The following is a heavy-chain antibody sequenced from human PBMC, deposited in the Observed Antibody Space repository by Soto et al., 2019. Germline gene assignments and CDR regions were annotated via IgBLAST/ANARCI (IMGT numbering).Heavy chain of an antibody. Sequence: ASVKVSCKASGYTFTSYGISWVRQAPGQGLEWMGWISAYNGNTNYAQKLQGRVTMTTDTSTSTAYMELRSLRSDDTAVYYCARDPRVAAGTPTRWFDPWGQGTLVTVSS. CDR3: ARDPRVAAGTPTRWFDP. D-gene: IGHD6-13*01. CDR1: GYTFTSYG. CDR2: ISAYNGNT. J-gene: IGHJ5*02. V-gene: IGHV1-18*01.